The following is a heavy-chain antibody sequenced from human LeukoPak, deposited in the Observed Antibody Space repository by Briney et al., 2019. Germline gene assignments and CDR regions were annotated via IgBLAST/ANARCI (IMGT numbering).Heavy chain of an antibody. CDR1: GDSVSTTSAG. Sequence: NRSQTLSLTCAISGDSVSTTSAGRNWIRQSPSRGLEWLGRAYYNSNWYYNYAVSVKGRITIHPDTPKNQFSLQLNSVTPEDTAVYYCARDIVATGDAFDIWGQGTMVTVSS. J-gene: IGHJ3*02. V-gene: IGHV6-1*01. CDR3: ARDIVATGDAFDI. D-gene: IGHD5-12*01. CDR2: AYYNSNWYY.